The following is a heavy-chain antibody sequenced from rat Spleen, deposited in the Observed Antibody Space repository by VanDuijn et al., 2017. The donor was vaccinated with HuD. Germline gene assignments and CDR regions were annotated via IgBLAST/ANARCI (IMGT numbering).Heavy chain of an antibody. CDR1: GFTFSDYY. Sequence: EVQLVESDGGLVQPGRSLKLSCAASGFTFSDYYMAWVRQAPTKGLEWVATISHDGSSTYYRDSVKGRFTISRDNAKSTLYLQMDSLRSEDTATYYCARRGLEWSFDYWGQGVMVTVSS. D-gene: IGHD4-2*01. CDR2: ISHDGSST. V-gene: IGHV5-29*01. J-gene: IGHJ2*01. CDR3: ARRGLEWSFDY.